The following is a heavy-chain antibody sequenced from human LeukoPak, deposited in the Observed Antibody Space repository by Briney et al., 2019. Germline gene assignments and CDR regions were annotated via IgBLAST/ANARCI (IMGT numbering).Heavy chain of an antibody. CDR3: GRGIILTGYSHLDIDY. CDR2: IYYSEST. J-gene: IGHJ4*02. Sequence: SETLSLTCTVSGGSISSYYWSWLRQPPGKGLEGSGYIYYSESTNYNTSLKGRVTISEETSKKHFSQTKSPATAAGPALYFRGRGIILTGYSHLDIDYWGQGTLVTVSS. V-gene: IGHV4-59*01. D-gene: IGHD3-9*01. CDR1: GGSISSYY.